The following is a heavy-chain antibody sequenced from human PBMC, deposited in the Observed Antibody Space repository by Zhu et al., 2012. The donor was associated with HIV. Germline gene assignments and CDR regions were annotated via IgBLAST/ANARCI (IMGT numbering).Heavy chain of an antibody. J-gene: IGHJ4*02. V-gene: IGHV4-39*07. D-gene: IGHD3-3*01. CDR2: IYYTAYT. CDR3: ARLAGWSGWAGSYFDH. Sequence: QVQLQESGPRLVQPSQALSLTCTVSRGSISDSTYYWGWIRQPPGKGLEWIGSIYYTAYTYQNPSLRSRLTMSVDTSQNHFSLKLTSVTAEDTAFYYYARLAGWSGWAGSYFDHWGQGIMVTVSS. CDR1: RGSISDSTYY.